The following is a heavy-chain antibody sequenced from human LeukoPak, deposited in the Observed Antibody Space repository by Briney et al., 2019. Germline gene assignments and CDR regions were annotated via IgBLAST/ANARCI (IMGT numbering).Heavy chain of an antibody. D-gene: IGHD3-10*01. CDR2: IIPIFGTA. V-gene: IGHV1-69*05. J-gene: IGHJ4*02. Sequence: SVKVSCKASGGTFSSYAISWVRQAPGQGLEWMGRIIPIFGTANYAQKFQGRVTITTDESTSTAYMELSSLRSEDTAVYYCARDEPYYYHFDYWGQGTLVTVSS. CDR1: GGTFSSYA. CDR3: ARDEPYYYHFDY.